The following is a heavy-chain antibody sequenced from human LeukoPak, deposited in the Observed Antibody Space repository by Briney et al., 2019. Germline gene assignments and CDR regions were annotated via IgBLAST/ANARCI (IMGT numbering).Heavy chain of an antibody. V-gene: IGHV3-7*01. J-gene: IGHJ4*02. CDR1: GFTFRDYW. CDR2: IKQDGSEK. D-gene: IGHD3-3*01. Sequence: GGSLRLSCATSGFTFRDYWLSWVRQAPGKVLEWVASIKQDGSEKYYVDSVKGRFTISRDNAKNSLYLQMNSLRAEDTAVYYCARDDFWSGYSSDYWGQGTLVTVSS. CDR3: ARDDFWSGYSSDY.